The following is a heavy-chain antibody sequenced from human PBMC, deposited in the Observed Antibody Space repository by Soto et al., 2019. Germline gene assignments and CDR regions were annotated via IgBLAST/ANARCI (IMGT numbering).Heavy chain of an antibody. V-gene: IGHV4-59*01. Sequence: PSETLSLTCTVSGGSISSYYWSWIRQPPGKGLVWIGYIYYSGSTNYNPSLKSRVTISVDTSKNQFSLKLSSVTAADTAVYFCARAGWVVRGVISRWFDPWGQGTLVTVSS. CDR2: IYYSGST. CDR1: GGSISSYY. J-gene: IGHJ5*02. CDR3: ARAGWVVRGVISRWFDP. D-gene: IGHD3-10*01.